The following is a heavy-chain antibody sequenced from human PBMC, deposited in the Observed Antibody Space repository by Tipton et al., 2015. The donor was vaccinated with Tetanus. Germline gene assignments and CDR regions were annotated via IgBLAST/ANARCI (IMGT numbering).Heavy chain of an antibody. Sequence: TLSLTCAVYGGSFSGYYWSWIRQPPGKGLEWIGEINHSGSTNYNPSLKSRVTISVDTSKNQFSLKLSSVTAADTAVYYCARHVHGFGALLTPAATHYYYGMDVWDQGATVTVSS. CDR1: GGSFSGYY. J-gene: IGHJ6*02. CDR3: ARHVHGFGALLTPAATHYYYGMDV. V-gene: IGHV4-34*01. D-gene: IGHD6-13*01. CDR2: INHSGST.